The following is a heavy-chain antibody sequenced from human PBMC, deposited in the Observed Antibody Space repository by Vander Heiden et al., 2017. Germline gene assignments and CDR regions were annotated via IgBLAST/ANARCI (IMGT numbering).Heavy chain of an antibody. CDR2: IYTSGST. CDR1: GRSISRYN. D-gene: IGHD3-22*01. Sequence: QVQLQESGPGLVKPSGTLSITCTVSGRSISRYNWSWIRQPAGKGLEWIGRIYTSGSTNYNPSLKSRVTMSVDTSKNQFSLKLSSVTAADTAVYYCAREAEYYYDSSGYYNWFDPWGQGTLVTVSS. CDR3: AREAEYYYDSSGYYNWFDP. V-gene: IGHV4-4*07. J-gene: IGHJ5*02.